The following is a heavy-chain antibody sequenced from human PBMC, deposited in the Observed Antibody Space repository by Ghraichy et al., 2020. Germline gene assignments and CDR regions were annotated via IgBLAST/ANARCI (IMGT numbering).Heavy chain of an antibody. CDR1: GFTFSSYA. J-gene: IGHJ4*02. CDR2: ISASGGST. Sequence: GGSLRLSCAASGFTFSSYALSWVRQAPGKGLEWVSPISASGGSTYYADSVKGRFTISRDNSKNTVYLQMNSLRAEDTAVYYCVKNSGSYRGYFDYWGQGTLVTVSS. CDR3: VKNSGSYRGYFDY. D-gene: IGHD1-26*01. V-gene: IGHV3-23*01.